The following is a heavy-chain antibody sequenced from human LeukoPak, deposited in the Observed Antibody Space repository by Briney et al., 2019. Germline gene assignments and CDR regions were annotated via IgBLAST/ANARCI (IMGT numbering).Heavy chain of an antibody. CDR2: INPKSGDT. Sequence: ASVKVSCKASGYTFTDHYVHWVRQTPGQGLEWMGWINPKSGDTNYAQKFQGRVTMTRDTSIVTAYMELSSLTSDDTGVYYCGVRWGSGYYFDLWGRGILVTVSS. CDR3: GVRWGSGYYFDL. J-gene: IGHJ2*01. D-gene: IGHD7-27*01. CDR1: GYTFTDHY. V-gene: IGHV1-2*02.